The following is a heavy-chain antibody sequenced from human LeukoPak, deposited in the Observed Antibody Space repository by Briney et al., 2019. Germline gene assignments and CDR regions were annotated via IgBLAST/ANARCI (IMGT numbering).Heavy chain of an antibody. CDR2: IYHGGST. Sequence: SETLSLTCAVSGYSISSGYYWGWIRQPPGKGLEWIGSIYHGGSTYYNPSLKSRVTISVDTSKNQFSLKLSSVTAADTAVYYCASTIVVVPATIRPLCAFDIWGQGTMVTVSS. CDR1: GYSISSGYY. J-gene: IGHJ3*02. CDR3: ASTIVVVPATIRPLCAFDI. D-gene: IGHD2-2*02. V-gene: IGHV4-38-2*01.